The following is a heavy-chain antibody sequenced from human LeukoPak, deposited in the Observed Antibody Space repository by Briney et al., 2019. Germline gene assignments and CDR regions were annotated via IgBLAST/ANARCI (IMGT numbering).Heavy chain of an antibody. J-gene: IGHJ6*01. CDR1: GYTFTSYG. D-gene: IGHD5-18*01. CDR3: ARAYSYGSDFYYGMDV. Sequence: ASVKVSCKASGYTFTSYGISWVRQAPGQGLEWMGWISGYNGNTKYAHKVQGRVTMTTDTSTGTAYMELRSLRSDDTAVYYCARAYSYGSDFYYGMDVWGQGTTVTVSS. V-gene: IGHV1-18*01. CDR2: ISGYNGNT.